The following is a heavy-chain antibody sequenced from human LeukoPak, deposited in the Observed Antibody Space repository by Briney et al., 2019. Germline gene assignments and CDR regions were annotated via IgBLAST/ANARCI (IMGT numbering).Heavy chain of an antibody. CDR1: GFSVSSNY. D-gene: IGHD3-9*01. V-gene: IGHV3-53*01. CDR2: MFASGST. CDR3: ARDGHYDILTGYFQD. Sequence: GGSLRLSCTASGFSVSSNYMSWVRQAPGKGLEWVSVMFASGSTYYADSVKGRFTISRDNAKNSLYLQMNSLRAEDTAVYYCARDGHYDILTGYFQDWGQGTLVTVSS. J-gene: IGHJ1*01.